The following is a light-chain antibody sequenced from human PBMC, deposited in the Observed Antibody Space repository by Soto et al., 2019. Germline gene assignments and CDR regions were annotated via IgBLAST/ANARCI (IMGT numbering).Light chain of an antibody. CDR3: QQYNSYST. V-gene: IGKV1-5*01. J-gene: IGKJ1*01. CDR2: DAS. CDR1: QYISSS. Sequence: DIQMTQSPSTVSSSVGDRVTITCRASQYISSSLAWYQQKPGKAPKLLINDASSLESGVPSRFSGSGSGTEFTLTISSLQPDDFATYYCQQYNSYSTFGQGTKVDIK.